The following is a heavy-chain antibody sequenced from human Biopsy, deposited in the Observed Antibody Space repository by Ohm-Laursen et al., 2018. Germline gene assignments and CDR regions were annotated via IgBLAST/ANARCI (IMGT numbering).Heavy chain of an antibody. CDR3: ARDRGYYSDRTVPGYFDL. V-gene: IGHV4-59*01. D-gene: IGHD3-22*01. CDR1: DGSINSYY. J-gene: IGHJ2*01. CDR2: IYYSGST. Sequence: SDTLSLTCTVSDGSINSYYWNWIRQPPGKRLEWIGNIYYSGSTNFNPSLKSRVTISVDTSKNQFSLRLRSVTPADTAIYYCARDRGYYSDRTVPGYFDLWGRGTLVTVSS.